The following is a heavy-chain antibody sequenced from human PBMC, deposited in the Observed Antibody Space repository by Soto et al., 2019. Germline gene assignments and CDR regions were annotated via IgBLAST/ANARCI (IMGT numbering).Heavy chain of an antibody. J-gene: IGHJ6*02. CDR1: GGSFSGYY. D-gene: IGHD3-10*01. CDR2: INHSGST. CDR3: ARGAPVVYGHRYYYYYYGMDV. V-gene: IGHV4-34*01. Sequence: QVQLQQWGAGLLKPSETLSLTCAVYGGSFSGYYWSWIRQPPGKGLEWIGEINHSGSTNYNPSLKSRVTISVDTSKNQFSLKLSSVTAADTAVYYCARGAPVVYGHRYYYYYYGMDVWGQGTTVTVSS.